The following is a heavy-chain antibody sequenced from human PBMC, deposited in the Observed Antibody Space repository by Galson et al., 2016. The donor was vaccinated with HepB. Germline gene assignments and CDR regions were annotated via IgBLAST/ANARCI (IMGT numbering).Heavy chain of an antibody. V-gene: IGHV4-4*02. D-gene: IGHD3-3*01. Sequence: SETLSLTCAVSGVSISSSNWWAWVRQPPGKGLEWIGHIYHSGSTNYNPSLKSRVTISVDKSKNQFSLKLNSVTAADTAVYYCARGGGLRFFVAFDYWGQGTLVTVSS. CDR2: IYHSGST. J-gene: IGHJ4*02. CDR3: ARGGGLRFFVAFDY. CDR1: GVSISSSNW.